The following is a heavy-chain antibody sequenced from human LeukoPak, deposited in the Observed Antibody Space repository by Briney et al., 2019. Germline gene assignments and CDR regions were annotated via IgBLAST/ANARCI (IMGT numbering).Heavy chain of an antibody. Sequence: PGRSLRLSCAASGFTFSSYAMHWVRQDPGKGLEWVAVISYDGSNKYYADSVKGRFTISRDNSKNTLYLQMNSLRAEDTAVYYCARDGFPYYYDSSGYSPHYWGQGTLVTVSS. J-gene: IGHJ4*02. CDR1: GFTFSSYA. V-gene: IGHV3-30-3*01. D-gene: IGHD3-22*01. CDR3: ARDGFPYYYDSSGYSPHY. CDR2: ISYDGSNK.